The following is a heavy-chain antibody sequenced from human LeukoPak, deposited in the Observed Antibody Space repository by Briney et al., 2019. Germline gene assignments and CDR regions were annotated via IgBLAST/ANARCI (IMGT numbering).Heavy chain of an antibody. CDR3: AKERAPGGAAAIFDY. Sequence: GGSLRLSCAASGFTVSSNYMSWVRQAPGKGLEWVSAISGSGGSTYYADSVKGRFTISRDNSKNTLYLQMNSLRAEDTAVYYCAKERAPGGAAAIFDYWGQGTLVTVSS. CDR2: ISGSGGST. V-gene: IGHV3-23*01. CDR1: GFTVSSNY. J-gene: IGHJ4*02. D-gene: IGHD2-2*01.